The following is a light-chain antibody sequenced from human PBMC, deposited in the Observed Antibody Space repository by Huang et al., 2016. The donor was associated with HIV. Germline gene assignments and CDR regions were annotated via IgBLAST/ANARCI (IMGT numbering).Light chain of an antibody. Sequence: EIVLTQSPATLSLSPGERATLSCRASQSVSSYLAWYQQRPGKAPRLLIYDASNRATGIPARFSGSWSWTYFTLTISSLEPEDFAVYYCQQRSNWPPLTFGGGTKVEIK. J-gene: IGKJ4*01. CDR1: QSVSSY. CDR2: DAS. CDR3: QQRSNWPPLT. V-gene: IGKV3-11*01.